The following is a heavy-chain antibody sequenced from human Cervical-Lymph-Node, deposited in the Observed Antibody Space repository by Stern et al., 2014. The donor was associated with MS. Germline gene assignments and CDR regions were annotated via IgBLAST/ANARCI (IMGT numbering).Heavy chain of an antibody. J-gene: IGHJ4*02. V-gene: IGHV1-46*01. CDR3: ARAGSGNSNYFDY. CDR1: GYTFTAYY. CDR2: INPTGGST. D-gene: IGHD3-22*01. Sequence: QLVQSGAEVKKPGASVKISCKASGYTFTAYYLYWGRQASGQGLEWMGIINPTGGSTTYAQTFQGRVTMTADTSTSTVYMDLSSLTSEDTAIYYCARAGSGNSNYFDYWGQGTLVTVSP.